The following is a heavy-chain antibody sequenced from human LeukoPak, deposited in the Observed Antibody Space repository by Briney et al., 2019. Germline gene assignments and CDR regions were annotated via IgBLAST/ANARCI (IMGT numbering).Heavy chain of an antibody. CDR3: AREYIAAFDY. J-gene: IGHJ4*02. Sequence: LSCXAXGFTFSSYAMHWVRQAPGKGLEWVAVISYDGSNKYYADSVKGRFTISRDNSKNTLYLQMNSLRAEDTAVYYCAREYIAAFDYWGQGTLVTVSS. D-gene: IGHD6-25*01. CDR1: GFTFSSYA. CDR2: ISYDGSNK. V-gene: IGHV3-30-3*01.